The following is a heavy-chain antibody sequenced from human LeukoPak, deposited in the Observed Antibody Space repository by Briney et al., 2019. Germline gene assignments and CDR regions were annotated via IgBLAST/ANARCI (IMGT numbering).Heavy chain of an antibody. CDR1: GYTFTSYG. V-gene: IGHV1-18*01. D-gene: IGHD4-11*01. CDR2: MRAYNGNT. Sequence: ASVKVSCKAAGYTFTSYGVRWVRQAPGQGLEWMGWMRAYNGNTNYAQKLQGRVTMPTDTSTSTAYMQLRSLRSDDTALYYCARHALPQPTVTNYYYYMDVWGKGTTVTVSS. CDR3: ARHALPQPTVTNYYYYMDV. J-gene: IGHJ6*03.